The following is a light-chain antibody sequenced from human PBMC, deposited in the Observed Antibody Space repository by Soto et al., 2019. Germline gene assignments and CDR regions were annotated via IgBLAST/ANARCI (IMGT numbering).Light chain of an antibody. V-gene: IGLV1-40*01. Sequence: QSVLTQPPSVSGAPGQRVTISCTGSSSNIGAGYDVHWYQQLPGRAPKLLIYGNTNRPSGVPDRFSGSKSGTSASLAITGLQAEDDADYYCLAFDSSLSVVFGGGTQLTVL. CDR1: SSNIGAGYD. CDR3: LAFDSSLSVV. CDR2: GNT. J-gene: IGLJ2*01.